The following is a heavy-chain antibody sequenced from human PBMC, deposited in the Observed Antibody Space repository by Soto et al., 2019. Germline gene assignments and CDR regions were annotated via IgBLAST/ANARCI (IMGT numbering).Heavy chain of an antibody. J-gene: IGHJ3*02. V-gene: IGHV3-53*02. D-gene: IGHD5-12*01. CDR3: ARAGDGYNYGVGAFDI. Sequence: EVQLVETGGGLIQPGGSLRLSCAASGFTVSSNYMSWVRQAPGKGLEWVSVIYSGGSTYYADSVKGRFTISRDNSKNTLYLQMNSLRAEDTAVYYCARAGDGYNYGVGAFDIWGQGTMVTVSS. CDR1: GFTVSSNY. CDR2: IYSGGST.